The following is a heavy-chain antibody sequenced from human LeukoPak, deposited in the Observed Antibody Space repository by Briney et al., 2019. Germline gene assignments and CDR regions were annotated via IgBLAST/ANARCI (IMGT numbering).Heavy chain of an antibody. CDR3: ARVGSGWPYYFDY. CDR2: IFGGGST. V-gene: IGHV3-53*01. J-gene: IGHJ4*02. CDR1: GSTVSGDS. D-gene: IGHD6-19*01. Sequence: PGGSLRLSCAASGSTVSGDSMSWVRQAPGKGLEWVSVIFGGGSTYYADSVKGRFTISRDNSKNTLYVQMNSLRAEDTAVYYCARVGSGWPYYFDYWGQGTLVTVSS.